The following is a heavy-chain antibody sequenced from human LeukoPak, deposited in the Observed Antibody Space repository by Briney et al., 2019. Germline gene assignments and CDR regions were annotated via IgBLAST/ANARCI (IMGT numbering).Heavy chain of an antibody. D-gene: IGHD5-24*01. J-gene: IGHJ4*02. CDR1: GFPFNTYP. CDR2: VSSDGNNK. Sequence: PGRSLRLSCAASGFPFNTYPMHWVRQAPGKGLEWVTLVSSDGNNKYYADSVKGRFTISRDNSKNRLYLQVDSLRSEDTAMYYCARGGYIDALNCWGRGTLVTASS. V-gene: IGHV3-30*04. CDR3: ARGGYIDALNC.